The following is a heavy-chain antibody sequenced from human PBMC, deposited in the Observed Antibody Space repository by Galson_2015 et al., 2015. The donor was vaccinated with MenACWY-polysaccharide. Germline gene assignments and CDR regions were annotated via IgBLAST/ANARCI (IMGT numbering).Heavy chain of an antibody. D-gene: IGHD4-17*01. CDR3: AKDNWLRREVLVGDYDY. Sequence: SLRLSCAASGFIFNHYGIHWVRQAPGKGLEWVALISYDETNKHYADSVKGRFTTSRDTSKNVVYLQMNSLRVEDTALYFCAKDNWLRREVLVGDYDYWGQGALVAVSS. CDR1: GFIFNHYG. CDR2: ISYDETNK. J-gene: IGHJ4*02. V-gene: IGHV3-30*18.